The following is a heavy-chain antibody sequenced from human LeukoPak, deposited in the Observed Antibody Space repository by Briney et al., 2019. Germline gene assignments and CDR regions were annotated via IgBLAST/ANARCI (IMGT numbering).Heavy chain of an antibody. Sequence: GGSLRLSCAASGFTFSTYGMHWVRQAPGKGLEWVAVIWYDGSNKYYADSVKGRFTISRDNSKNTLYLQMNSLRAEDTAVYYCARDFYVGSGSYYIGYWGQGTLVTVSS. D-gene: IGHD3-10*01. CDR3: ARDFYVGSGSYYIGY. V-gene: IGHV3-33*08. J-gene: IGHJ4*02. CDR2: IWYDGSNK. CDR1: GFTFSTYG.